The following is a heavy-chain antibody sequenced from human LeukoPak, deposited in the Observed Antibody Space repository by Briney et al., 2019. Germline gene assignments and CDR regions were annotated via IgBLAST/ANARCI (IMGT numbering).Heavy chain of an antibody. CDR2: INPNSGGT. CDR1: GYTFTGYY. Sequence: ASVKVSCKASGYTFTGYYMHWVRQAPGQGLEWMRWINPNSGGTNYAQKLQGRVTMTRDTSISTAYMELSRLRSDDTAVYYCARVSFGDGYNLGFDYWGQGTMVTVSS. CDR3: ARVSFGDGYNLGFDY. V-gene: IGHV1-2*02. J-gene: IGHJ4*01. D-gene: IGHD5-24*01.